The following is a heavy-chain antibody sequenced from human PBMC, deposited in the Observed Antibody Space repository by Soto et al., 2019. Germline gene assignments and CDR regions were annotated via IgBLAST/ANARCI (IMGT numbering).Heavy chain of an antibody. CDR1: GFTFSSSA. CDR3: AKDCEVVAATLDF. CDR2: ISGSGGST. Sequence: EVQLLESGGGLVQPGGSLRLSCAASGFTFSSSAMSWVRQAPGKGLEWVSAISGSGGSTYYADSVKGRFTISRDNSNNTLYLQMYSLRAEDTAVYYCAKDCEVVAATLDFWGQGTLVTVSS. V-gene: IGHV3-23*01. D-gene: IGHD2-15*01. J-gene: IGHJ4*02.